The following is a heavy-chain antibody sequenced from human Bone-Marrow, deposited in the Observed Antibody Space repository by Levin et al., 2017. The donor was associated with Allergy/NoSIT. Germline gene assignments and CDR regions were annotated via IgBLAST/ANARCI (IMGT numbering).Heavy chain of an antibody. J-gene: IGHJ2*01. CDR2: ISSSSSYI. CDR1: GFTFSSYS. D-gene: IGHD4-17*01. Sequence: GGSLRLSCAASGFTFSSYSMNWVRQAPGKGLEWVSSISSSSSYIYYADSVKGRFTISRDNAKNSLYLQMNSLRAEDTAVYYCARWHGDSPEGEYWYFDLWGRGTLVTVSS. CDR3: ARWHGDSPEGEYWYFDL. V-gene: IGHV3-21*01.